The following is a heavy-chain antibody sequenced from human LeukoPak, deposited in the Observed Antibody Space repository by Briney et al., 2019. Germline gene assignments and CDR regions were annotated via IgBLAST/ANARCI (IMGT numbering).Heavy chain of an antibody. Sequence: GGSLRLSCATSGFIFSDYGMHWVRQAPGEGPEWVAFMPHDGSMEYYGDSMKGRFTISRDNSRNTLFLQMNGLRPEDTAVYFCAKEDRGPSEMTTTKGLDYWGQGTLVTVSS. CDR3: AKEDRGPSEMTTTKGLDY. V-gene: IGHV3-30*02. CDR1: GFIFSDYG. J-gene: IGHJ4*02. CDR2: MPHDGSME. D-gene: IGHD5-24*01.